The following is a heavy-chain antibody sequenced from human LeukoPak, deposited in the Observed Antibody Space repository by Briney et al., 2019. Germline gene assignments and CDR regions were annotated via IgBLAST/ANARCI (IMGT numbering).Heavy chain of an antibody. D-gene: IGHD3-10*01. J-gene: IGHJ4*02. Sequence: PSQTLSLTCAVSGGSISSGGYSWSWIRQPPGKGLEWIEYIYYSGSTYYNPSLESRVTISVDTSKSQFSLKLTSVTAADTAVYYCARGVGVLDSWGQGTLVTVSS. V-gene: IGHV4-30-4*07. CDR3: ARGVGVLDS. CDR2: IYYSGST. CDR1: GGSISSGGYS.